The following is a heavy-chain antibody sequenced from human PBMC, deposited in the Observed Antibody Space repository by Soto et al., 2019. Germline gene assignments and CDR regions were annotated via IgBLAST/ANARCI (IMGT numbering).Heavy chain of an antibody. Sequence: SETLSLTCSVSGGSISSYNWNWIRQPPGKVLEFIGLIYYSGTTNYNPSLKSRVTISADTSENQFSLKLSSVTAADTAVYYCARDSEGAIDYWGQGTLVTVSS. CDR1: GGSISSYN. CDR3: ARDSEGAIDY. CDR2: IYYSGTT. V-gene: IGHV4-59*01. J-gene: IGHJ4*02.